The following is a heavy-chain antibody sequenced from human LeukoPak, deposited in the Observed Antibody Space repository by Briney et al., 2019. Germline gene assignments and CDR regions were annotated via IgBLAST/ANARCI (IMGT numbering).Heavy chain of an antibody. CDR2: INHSGST. J-gene: IGHJ4*02. D-gene: IGHD4-17*01. CDR1: GGSFSGYY. Sequence: SETPSLTCAVYGGSFSGYYWSWIRQPPGKGLEWIGEINHSGSTNYSPSLKSRVTISVDTSKNQFSLKLSSVTAADTAVYYCARGITVTRGPFLFDYWGQGTLVTVSS. V-gene: IGHV4-34*01. CDR3: ARGITVTRGPFLFDY.